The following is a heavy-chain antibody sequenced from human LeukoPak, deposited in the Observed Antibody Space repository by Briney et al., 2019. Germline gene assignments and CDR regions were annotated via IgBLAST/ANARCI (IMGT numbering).Heavy chain of an antibody. CDR3: ARGATTTGDFDY. D-gene: IGHD1-1*01. Sequence: PSQTLSLTCTVSGGAITSGGNYWSWIRRHPGKGLEWIGYMSDSGNTYYNPSLKSRVTISVDTSKNQFSLKLRSLTAADTAIYFCARGATTTGDFDYWGRGTLVTVSS. J-gene: IGHJ4*02. CDR2: MSDSGNT. V-gene: IGHV4-31*03. CDR1: GGAITSGGNY.